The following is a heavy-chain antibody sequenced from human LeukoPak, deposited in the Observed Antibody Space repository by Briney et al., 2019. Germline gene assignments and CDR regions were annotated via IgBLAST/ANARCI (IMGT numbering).Heavy chain of an antibody. Sequence: SETLSLTCTVSGGSISSGGYYWSWIRQHPGDGLEWIGYTYYSGSTYYNPSLKSRVTISIDTSKNQFSLKLSSVTAADTAVYYCARAGGFFSPFGYWGQGTLVTVSS. CDR1: GGSISSGGYY. CDR3: ARAGGFFSPFGY. J-gene: IGHJ4*02. D-gene: IGHD3-16*01. CDR2: TYYSGST. V-gene: IGHV4-31*03.